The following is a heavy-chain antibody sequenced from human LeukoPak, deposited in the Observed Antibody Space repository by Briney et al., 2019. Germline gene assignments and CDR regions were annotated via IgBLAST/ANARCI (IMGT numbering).Heavy chain of an antibody. V-gene: IGHV1-3*01. CDR1: GYTFTSYA. CDR2: INAGNGNT. D-gene: IGHD6-13*01. CDR3: ARVPPARQQQLVPPYYFDY. J-gene: IGHJ4*02. Sequence: GASVKVSCKASGYTFTSYAMHWVRQAPGQRLEWMGWINAGNGNTKYSQKFQGRVTITRDTSASTAYMELSSLRSEDTAVYYCARVPPARQQQLVPPYYFDYWGQGTLVTVSS.